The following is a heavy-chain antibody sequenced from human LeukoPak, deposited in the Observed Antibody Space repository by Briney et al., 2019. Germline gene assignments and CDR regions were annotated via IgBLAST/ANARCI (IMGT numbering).Heavy chain of an antibody. V-gene: IGHV3-48*01. D-gene: IGHD3-22*01. CDR1: GFTFSSYS. J-gene: IGHJ6*02. Sequence: GSLRLSCAASGFTFSSYSMNWVRQAPGKGLEWVSYISSSSSTIYYADSVKGRFTISRDNSKNTLYLQMNSLRAEDTAVYYCAKEDSDSSGYYPEGYYGMDVWGQGTTVTVSS. CDR2: ISSSSSTI. CDR3: AKEDSDSSGYYPEGYYGMDV.